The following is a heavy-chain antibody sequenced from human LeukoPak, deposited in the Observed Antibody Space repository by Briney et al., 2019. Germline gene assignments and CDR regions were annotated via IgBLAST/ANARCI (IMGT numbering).Heavy chain of an antibody. CDR3: ARDARAVAGTIFGLRSPKTIYYFDY. D-gene: IGHD6-19*01. V-gene: IGHV3-11*01. Sequence: GGSLRLSCAASGFTFSDYYMSWIRQAPGKGLEWVSYISSSGSTIYYADSVKGRFTISRDNAKNSLYLQMNSLRAEDTAVYYCARDARAVAGTIFGLRSPKTIYYFDYWGQGTLVTVSS. J-gene: IGHJ4*02. CDR1: GFTFSDYY. CDR2: ISSSGSTI.